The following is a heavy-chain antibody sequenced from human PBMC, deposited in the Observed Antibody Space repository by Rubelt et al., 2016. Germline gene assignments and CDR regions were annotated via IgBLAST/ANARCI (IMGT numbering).Heavy chain of an antibody. V-gene: IGHV1-46*03. CDR1: GYTFISHY. Sequence: GDSVGISCKASGYTFISHYIHWVRQAPGLGPEWMGIINPSGGNTNYAQKFQGRVTMTRDTSTGTVYMELSSLRSEDTAVYYCIRDESTTNNLYGMDVWGQGTTVTVSS. D-gene: IGHD1-1*01. J-gene: IGHJ6*02. CDR3: IRDESTTNNLYGMDV. CDR2: INPSGGNT.